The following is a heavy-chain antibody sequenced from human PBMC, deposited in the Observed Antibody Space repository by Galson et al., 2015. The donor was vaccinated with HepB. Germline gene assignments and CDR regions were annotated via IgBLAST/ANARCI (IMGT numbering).Heavy chain of an antibody. CDR3: ASLDCSGGSCYSGYYYDSSGYTPSGAFDI. CDR2: ISSSSSYI. CDR1: GFTFSSYS. D-gene: IGHD2-15*01. J-gene: IGHJ3*02. V-gene: IGHV3-21*01. Sequence: SLRLSCAASGFTFSSYSMNWVRQAPGKGLEWVSSISSSSSYIYYADSVKGRFTISRDNAKNSLYLQMNSLRAEDTAVYYCASLDCSGGSCYSGYYYDSSGYTPSGAFDIWGQGTMVTVSS.